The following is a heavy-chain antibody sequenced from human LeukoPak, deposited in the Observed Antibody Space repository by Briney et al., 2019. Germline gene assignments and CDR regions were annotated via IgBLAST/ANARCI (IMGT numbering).Heavy chain of an antibody. CDR3: AREFVQGSSLPYFDY. V-gene: IGHV4-4*02. CDR2: IHHSGST. J-gene: IGHJ4*02. Sequence: SETLALTCTVSGGSISSSHWWGWVRQPPGKGLEWVGEIHHSGSTNSNPSLKSRVTISVDKSKNQFSLRLNSVTAADTAVYYCAREFVQGSSLPYFDYWGQGTLLTVSS. CDR1: GGSISSSHW. D-gene: IGHD1-26*01.